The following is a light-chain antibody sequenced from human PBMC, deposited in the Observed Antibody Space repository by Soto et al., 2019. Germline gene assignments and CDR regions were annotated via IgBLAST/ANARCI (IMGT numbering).Light chain of an antibody. V-gene: IGKV3-11*01. CDR3: QQRGNWPLT. CDR1: QLISNY. J-gene: IGKJ4*01. Sequence: EIMLTQSPATLSLSPGETATLSCRANQLISNYLAWYQQKPGQAPRLLIYDASNRATGIPARFSGSGSGTDFTLTIGSLEPEDFAVYYCQQRGNWPLTFGGGTKVEI. CDR2: DAS.